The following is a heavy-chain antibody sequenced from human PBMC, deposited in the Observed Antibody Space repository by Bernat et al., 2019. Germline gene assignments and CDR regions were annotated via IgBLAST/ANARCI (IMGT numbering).Heavy chain of an antibody. J-gene: IGHJ4*03. CDR3: AGESEWAPCF. V-gene: IGHV4-4*07. Sequence: QVQLQESGPGLVKPSETLSLTCTVSGVSISSYYWSWIRQPAGKGLEWIGRIYSSGSTNYNPSLKGRVTMSVDTTKNQFFLNVTSVTAADTAVYYCAGESEWAPCFWGQGIPVTVSS. CDR1: GVSISSYY. CDR2: IYSSGST. D-gene: IGHD2-21*01.